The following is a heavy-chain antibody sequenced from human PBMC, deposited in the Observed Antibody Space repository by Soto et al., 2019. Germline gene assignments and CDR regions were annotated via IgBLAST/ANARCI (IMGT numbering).Heavy chain of an antibody. CDR2: IWYDGSNK. Sequence: QVQLVESGGGVVQPGRSLRLSCAASGFTFSRYGMHWVRQAPGKGLEWVAVIWYDGSNKYYADSVKGRFTISRDNSKNTLYLQMNSLRAEDTAVYYCAKDGAGNYCLDYWGQGTLVTVSS. D-gene: IGHD1-26*01. V-gene: IGHV3-33*06. J-gene: IGHJ4*02. CDR3: AKDGAGNYCLDY. CDR1: GFTFSRYG.